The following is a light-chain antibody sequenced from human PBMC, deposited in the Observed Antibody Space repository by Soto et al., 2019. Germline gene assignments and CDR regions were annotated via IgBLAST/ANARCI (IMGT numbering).Light chain of an antibody. CDR3: QQSYGTPIT. CDR1: QSISRY. V-gene: IGKV1-39*01. J-gene: IGKJ5*01. CDR2: VAS. Sequence: DIQMTQTPSSLSASVGDRVTITCRSSQSISRYLNWYQQKPGKAPNLLIYVASSLQSEVPSRFSGSGSGTDFTLTITSLQPEDFATYYCQQSYGTPITFGQGTRLEIK.